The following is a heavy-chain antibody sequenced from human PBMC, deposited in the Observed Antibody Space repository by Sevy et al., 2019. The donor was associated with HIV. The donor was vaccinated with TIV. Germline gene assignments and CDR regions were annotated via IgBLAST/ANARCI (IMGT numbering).Heavy chain of an antibody. CDR1: GGTFSSYA. D-gene: IGHD4-17*01. Sequence: ASVKVSCKASGGTFSSYAISWVRQAPGQGLEWMGRIIPIFGTANYAQKFQGRVTITADESTSTAYMELSSLRSEDTAVYYCARGLRQSTAYWYFDLWGRGTLVTVSS. CDR2: IIPIFGTA. J-gene: IGHJ2*01. CDR3: ARGLRQSTAYWYFDL. V-gene: IGHV1-69*13.